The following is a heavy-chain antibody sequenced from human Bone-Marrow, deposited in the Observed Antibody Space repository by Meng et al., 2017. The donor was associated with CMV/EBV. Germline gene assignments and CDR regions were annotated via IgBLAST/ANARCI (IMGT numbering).Heavy chain of an antibody. Sequence: SETLSLTCTVSGGSVSSGSYYWSWIRQPPGKGLEWIGYIYYSGSTNYNPSLKSRVTISVDTSKNQFSLKLSSVTAADTAVYYCARSYCSSTSCYANLFDYWGQGTLVTVSS. J-gene: IGHJ4*02. D-gene: IGHD2-2*01. V-gene: IGHV4-61*01. CDR1: GGSVSSGSYY. CDR2: IYYSGST. CDR3: ARSYCSSTSCYANLFDY.